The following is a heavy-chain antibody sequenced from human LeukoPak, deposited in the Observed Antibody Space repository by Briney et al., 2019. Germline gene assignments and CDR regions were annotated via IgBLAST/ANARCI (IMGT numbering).Heavy chain of an antibody. CDR3: AIGMVRGVIITYYYYYYMDV. V-gene: IGHV1-69*06. Sequence: SVKVSCKASGYTFTSYAISWVRQAPGQGLEWMGGIIPIFGTANYAQKFQGRVTITADKSTSTAYMELSSLRSEDTAVYYCAIGMVRGVIITYYYYYYMDVWGKGTTVTVSS. CDR1: GYTFTSYA. CDR2: IIPIFGTA. D-gene: IGHD3-10*01. J-gene: IGHJ6*03.